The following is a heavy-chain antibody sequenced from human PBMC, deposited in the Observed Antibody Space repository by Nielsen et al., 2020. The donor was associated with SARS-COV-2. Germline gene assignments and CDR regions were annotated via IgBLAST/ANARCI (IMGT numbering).Heavy chain of an antibody. J-gene: IGHJ4*02. Sequence: SETLSLTCTVSGGSISSYYWSWIRQPPGKGLEWIGSIYYSGSTYYNPSLKSRVTISVDTSKNQFSLKLSSVTAADTAVYYCARKVVPSRYFDYWGQGTLVTVSS. CDR2: IYYSGST. CDR1: GGSISSYY. V-gene: IGHV4-59*05. CDR3: ARKVVPSRYFDY. D-gene: IGHD2-2*01.